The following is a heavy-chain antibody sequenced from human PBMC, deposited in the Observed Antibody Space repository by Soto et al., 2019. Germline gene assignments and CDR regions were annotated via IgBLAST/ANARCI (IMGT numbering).Heavy chain of an antibody. CDR3: AKDRRTSDYDGMND. CDR1: GFSFDNSG. Sequence: GGSLRLSCAASGFSFDNSGMHWVRQAPGKGLEWVPGFSWYSGSIGYAETVKGRFSISRDNAKNCLYLQMNRLRAEDTALYYGAKDRRTSDYDGMNDWGQGNTVAVSS. J-gene: IGHJ6*02. V-gene: IGHV3-9*01. CDR2: FSWYSGSI.